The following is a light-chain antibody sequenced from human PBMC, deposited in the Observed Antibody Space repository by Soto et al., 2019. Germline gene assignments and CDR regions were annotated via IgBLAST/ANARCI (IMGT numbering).Light chain of an antibody. Sequence: DIQMTQSPSSLSASVGDRVTITCRASQSASNLLAWYQQKPGKAPKLLIYDASSLETGVPSRFSGSGSGTEFTLTISSLQPDDFATYYCQQYNSHSPWTFGQGTKVEIK. CDR1: QSASNL. J-gene: IGKJ1*01. CDR2: DAS. CDR3: QQYNSHSPWT. V-gene: IGKV1-5*01.